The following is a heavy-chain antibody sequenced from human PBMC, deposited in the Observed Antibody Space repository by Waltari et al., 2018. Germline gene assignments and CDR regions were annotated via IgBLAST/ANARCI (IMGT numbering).Heavy chain of an antibody. V-gene: IGHV3-30-3*02. Sequence: QVQLLESGGGVVQPGRSLRLSCAASGFTFSSYALHWVRPAPGNGMEWVAVIPSAGTFKYHSESVKGRFTIARDNPKNTLYLQMNSLRTEDTAVYYCAKASRGSGYDWDAFDIWGLGTMVTVSS. D-gene: IGHD5-12*01. CDR2: IPSAGTFK. CDR3: AKASRGSGYDWDAFDI. CDR1: GFTFSSYA. J-gene: IGHJ3*02.